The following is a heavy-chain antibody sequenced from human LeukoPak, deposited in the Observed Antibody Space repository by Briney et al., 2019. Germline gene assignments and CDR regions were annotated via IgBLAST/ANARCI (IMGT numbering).Heavy chain of an antibody. J-gene: IGHJ4*02. CDR2: MNPNSGNT. V-gene: IGHV1-8*02. CDR1: GYTFTGYY. D-gene: IGHD1-26*01. Sequence: ASVKVSCKASGYTFTGYYMHWVRQAPGQGLEWMGWMNPNSGNTGYAQKFQGRVTMTRNTSISTAYMELSSLRSEDTTVYYCARGLLGNPADYWGQGTLVTVSS. CDR3: ARGLLGNPADY.